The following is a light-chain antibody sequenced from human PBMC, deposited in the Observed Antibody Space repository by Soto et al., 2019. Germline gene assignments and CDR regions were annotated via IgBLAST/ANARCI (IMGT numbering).Light chain of an antibody. CDR3: CSYAGTSTHTV. CDR2: EVS. J-gene: IGLJ7*01. V-gene: IGLV2-23*02. Sequence: QSALTQPASVSGSPGQSITISCTGTSSDVGGYNLVSWYQQHPGEAPKLMISEVSKRPSGISDRFSGSKSGSTASLTISGLQAEDEADYYCCSYAGTSTHTVFGGGTQLPSS. CDR1: SSDVGGYNL.